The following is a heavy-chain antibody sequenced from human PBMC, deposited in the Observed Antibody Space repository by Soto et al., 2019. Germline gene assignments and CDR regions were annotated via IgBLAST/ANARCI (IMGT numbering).Heavy chain of an antibody. CDR1: GFTFSSYG. CDR2: ISSSTSYV. J-gene: IGHJ5*02. Sequence: EVQLVESGGGLVKPGGSLRLSCAASGFTFSSYGMNWLRQAPGKGLEWVAAISSSTSYVYYADSVKGRFSTSRDNAKNILYREMYGLRTEDTAVYYCARETYEGRVGNWFEPWGQGTLVPVSS. V-gene: IGHV3-21*02. CDR3: ARETYEGRVGNWFEP. D-gene: IGHD5-12*01.